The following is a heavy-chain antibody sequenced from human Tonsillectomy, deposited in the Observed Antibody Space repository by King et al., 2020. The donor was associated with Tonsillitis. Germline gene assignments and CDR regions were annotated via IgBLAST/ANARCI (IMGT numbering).Heavy chain of an antibody. D-gene: IGHD6-19*01. Sequence: VQLVESGGGVVQPGRSLRLSCAASGFTFSSYDMHWVRQAPGKGLEWVAVISYDGSNKYYADSVKGRFTISRDNSKNTLYLQMNSLRAEDTAVYYCAKLSVAGTSREYFDLWVRGTLVTVSS. CDR3: AKLSVAGTSREYFDL. V-gene: IGHV3-30*18. CDR2: ISYDGSNK. CDR1: GFTFSSYD. J-gene: IGHJ2*01.